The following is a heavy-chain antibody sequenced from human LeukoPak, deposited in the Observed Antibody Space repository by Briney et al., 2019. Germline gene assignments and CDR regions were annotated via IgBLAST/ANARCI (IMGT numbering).Heavy chain of an antibody. CDR1: GITFSSYT. CDR3: ARDRGGEFDY. V-gene: IGHV3-21*01. J-gene: IGHJ4*02. Sequence: GGSLRLSCAASGITFSSYTMTWVRQAPGKGLECVSSISSSSGHIYYADSVKGRFTISRDNAKNSLYLQMNSLRVDDTAVFYCARDRGGEFDYWGQGTLVTVSS. CDR2: ISSSSGHI. D-gene: IGHD3-16*01.